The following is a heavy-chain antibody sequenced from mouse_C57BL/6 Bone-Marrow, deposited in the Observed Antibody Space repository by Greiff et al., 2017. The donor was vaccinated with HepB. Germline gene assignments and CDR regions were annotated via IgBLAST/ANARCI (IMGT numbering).Heavy chain of an antibody. CDR2: IRNKANGYTT. CDR3: ARFPSLLLLFFDY. Sequence: EVMLVESGGGLVQPGGSLSLSCAASGFTFTDYYMSWVRQPPGKALEWLGFIRNKANGYTTEYSASVKGRFTISRDNSQSILYLQMNALRAEDSATYYCARFPSLLLLFFDYWGQGTTLTVSS. V-gene: IGHV7-3*01. J-gene: IGHJ2*01. D-gene: IGHD1-1*01. CDR1: GFTFTDYY.